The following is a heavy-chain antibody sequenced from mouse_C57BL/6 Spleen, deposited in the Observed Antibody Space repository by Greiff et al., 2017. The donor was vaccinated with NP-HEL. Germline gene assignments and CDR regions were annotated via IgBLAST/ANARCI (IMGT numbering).Heavy chain of an antibody. D-gene: IGHD4-1*01. V-gene: IGHV1-69*01. CDR3: ARGGLTGTSDY. J-gene: IGHJ2*01. CDR2: IDPSDSYT. Sequence: QVQLQQPGAELVMPGASVKLSCKASGYTFTSYWMHWVKQRPGQGLEWIGEIDPSDSYTNYNQKFKGKSTLTVDKSSSTAYMQLSSLTSEDSAVYYCARGGLTGTSDYWGQGTTLTVSS. CDR1: GYTFTSYW.